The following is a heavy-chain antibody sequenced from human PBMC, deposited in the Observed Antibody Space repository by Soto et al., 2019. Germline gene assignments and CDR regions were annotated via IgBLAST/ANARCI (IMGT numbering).Heavy chain of an antibody. D-gene: IGHD2-21*02. J-gene: IGHJ3*02. CDR3: ERGVYCGGDCYTLDAFDI. V-gene: IGHV4-31*02. Sequence: PSETLSLTXTVSGGSISSGGYYWSWIRQHPGKGLEWIGYIYYSGSTYYNPSLKSRVTISVDTSKNQFSLKLSSVTAADTAVYYCERGVYCGGDCYTLDAFDIWGQGTMVTVS. CDR2: IYYSGST. CDR1: GGSISSGGYY.